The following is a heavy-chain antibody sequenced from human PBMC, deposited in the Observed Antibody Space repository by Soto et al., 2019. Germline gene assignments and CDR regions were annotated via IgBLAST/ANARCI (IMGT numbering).Heavy chain of an antibody. V-gene: IGHV4-59*01. CDR3: AHTYSSTWRNFDY. CDR2: IYYSGST. CDR1: GGSISSYY. J-gene: IGHJ4*02. D-gene: IGHD6-13*01. Sequence: SETLSLTCTVSGGSISSYYWSWIRQPPGKGLEWIGYIYYSGSTNYSPSLKSRLTITRDTSKNQVVLTMTNVDTVDTATYYCAHTYSSTWRNFDYWAQGTLVTVSS.